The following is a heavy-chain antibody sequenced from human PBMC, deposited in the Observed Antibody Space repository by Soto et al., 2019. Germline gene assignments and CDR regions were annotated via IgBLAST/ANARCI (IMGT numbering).Heavy chain of an antibody. V-gene: IGHV1-69*13. CDR3: ARDQRPYSIYHRGYYYYGMDV. CDR2: IIPIFGTA. J-gene: IGHJ6*02. D-gene: IGHD4-4*01. CDR1: GGTFSSYA. Sequence: ASVKVSCKASGGTFSSYAISWVRQAPGQGLEWMGGIIPIFGTANYAQKFQGRVTITADESTSTAYMELSSLRSEDTAVYYCARDQRPYSIYHRGYYYYGMDVWGQGTTVTVSS.